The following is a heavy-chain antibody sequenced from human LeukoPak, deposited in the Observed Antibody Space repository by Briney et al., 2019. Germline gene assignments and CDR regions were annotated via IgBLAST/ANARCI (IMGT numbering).Heavy chain of an antibody. V-gene: IGHV1-18*01. D-gene: IGHD5-18*01. J-gene: IGHJ3*02. CDR2: ITAGNGNT. CDR1: GYNFRNYG. Sequence: ASVKVSCKASGYNFRNYGIGWVRQAPRQWLEWMGWITAGNGNTNYAQKVQGRVTMTTDTSTSTAYMELRSLRSDDTAVYFCARDSARGYSYGYNAFDIWGQGTMVTVSS. CDR3: ARDSARGYSYGYNAFDI.